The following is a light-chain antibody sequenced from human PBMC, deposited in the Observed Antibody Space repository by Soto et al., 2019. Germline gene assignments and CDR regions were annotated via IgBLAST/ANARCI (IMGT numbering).Light chain of an antibody. CDR1: QSVGRN. J-gene: IGKJ4*01. CDR2: GAS. CDR3: QQYNDWPLT. Sequence: ERVMTQSPATLSVSLGERATLSCRASQSVGRNLAWYQQKPGQAPRLLFFGASTRAAGIPARFSGSGSETEFTLTISSLQSEDFALYYCQQYNDWPLTFGGGT. V-gene: IGKV3-15*01.